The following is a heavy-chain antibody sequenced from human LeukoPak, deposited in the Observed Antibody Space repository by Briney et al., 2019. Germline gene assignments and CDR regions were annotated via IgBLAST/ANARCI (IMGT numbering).Heavy chain of an antibody. D-gene: IGHD6-19*01. V-gene: IGHV1-2*02. Sequence: ASVKVSCKASGYTFTGYYMHWVRQAPGQGLEWMVWINPNSGGTNYAQKFQGRVTMTRDTSISTAYMDLSRLRSDDTAVYYCARDTVAVAGPFDYWGQGTLVTVSS. CDR2: INPNSGGT. J-gene: IGHJ4*02. CDR3: ARDTVAVAGPFDY. CDR1: GYTFTGYY.